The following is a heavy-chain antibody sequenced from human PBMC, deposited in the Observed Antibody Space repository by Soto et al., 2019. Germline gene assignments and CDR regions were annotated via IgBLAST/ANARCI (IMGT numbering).Heavy chain of an antibody. D-gene: IGHD3-10*01. CDR2: ISAYNGNT. Sequence: QVQLVQSGAEVKKPGASVKVSCKASGYTFTSYGISWVRQAPGQGLEWMGWISAYNGNTNYAQKRQGRVTMPTDTPTSTAYMELRSLRSDDTAVYYCARDPHSRLRGGGLGAFDIWGQGTMVTVSS. V-gene: IGHV1-18*01. CDR3: ARDPHSRLRGGGLGAFDI. J-gene: IGHJ3*02. CDR1: GYTFTSYG.